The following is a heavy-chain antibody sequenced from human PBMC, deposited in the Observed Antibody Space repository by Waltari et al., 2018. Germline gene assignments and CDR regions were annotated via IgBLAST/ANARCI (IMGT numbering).Heavy chain of an antibody. CDR3: AREGWSIAAAGRSNNWFDP. V-gene: IGHV1-3*01. J-gene: IGHJ5*02. CDR1: GYTFTSYA. Sequence: QVQLVQSGAEVKKPGASVKVSCKASGYTFTSYAMHWVRQAPGQRLEWMGWINAGNGNTKYSQKFQGRVTITRDTSASTAYMELSSLRSEDTAVYYCAREGWSIAAAGRSNNWFDPWGQGTLVTVSS. D-gene: IGHD6-13*01. CDR2: INAGNGNT.